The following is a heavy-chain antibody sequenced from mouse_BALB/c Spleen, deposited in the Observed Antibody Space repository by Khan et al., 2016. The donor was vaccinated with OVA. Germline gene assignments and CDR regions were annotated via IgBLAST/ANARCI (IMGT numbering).Heavy chain of an antibody. Sequence: QVQLKESGAELAKPGASVKMSCKASGYTFTTYWMHWVKQRPGQGLEWIGYINPTSGSTDYNEKFKDMATLSADKSSSTAYMQLSSLTSEDSAVYYCTRDRIDYGGQGTTLTVSS. CDR1: GYTFTTYW. CDR3: TRDRIDY. V-gene: IGHV1-7*01. J-gene: IGHJ2*01. CDR2: INPTSGST.